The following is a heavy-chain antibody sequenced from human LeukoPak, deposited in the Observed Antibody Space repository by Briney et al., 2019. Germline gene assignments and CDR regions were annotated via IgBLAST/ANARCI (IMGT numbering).Heavy chain of an antibody. V-gene: IGHV1-69*06. CDR2: IIPIFGTA. CDR1: GGTFSSYA. CDR3: ARDGFNPPYYYYMDV. Sequence: SVKVSCRASGGTFSSYAISWVRQAPGQGLEWMGGIIPIFGTANYAQKFQGRVTITADKSTSTAYMELSSLRSEDTAVYYCARDGFNPPYYYYMDVWGKGTTVTVSS. J-gene: IGHJ6*03. D-gene: IGHD1-14*01.